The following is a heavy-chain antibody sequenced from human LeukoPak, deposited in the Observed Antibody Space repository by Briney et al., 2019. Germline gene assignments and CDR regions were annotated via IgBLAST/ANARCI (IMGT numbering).Heavy chain of an antibody. CDR1: GSPFTSYW. V-gene: IGHV5-51*01. Sequence: GESLQISCQGSGSPFTSYWIGWVRQMPGKGLEWMGIIYPGDSDTRYSPSFQGQVTISADKSISTAYLQWRSLQASAPAMYYCARNPYYYDSSGYCPVYWRRGGLVGVSS. D-gene: IGHD3-22*01. J-gene: IGHJ4*02. CDR2: IYPGDSDT. CDR3: ARNPYYYDSSGYCPVY.